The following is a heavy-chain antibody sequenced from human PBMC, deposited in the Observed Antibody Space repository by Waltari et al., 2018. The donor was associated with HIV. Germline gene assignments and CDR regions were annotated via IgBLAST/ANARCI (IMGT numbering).Heavy chain of an antibody. CDR2: INPTDDTT. D-gene: IGHD5-18*01. V-gene: IGHV1-46*01. CDR3: ARGVPVETTMGKYYYYGMEV. CDR1: GYTFTSYY. J-gene: IGHJ6*02. Sequence: QVQLVQSGAEVKKPGASVKVSCKASGYTFTSYYMHWVRQAPGQGLEWMGIINPTDDTTSYAQKFQGRVTMTRDTSTSTVYMELSSLRSEDTAVYYCARGVPVETTMGKYYYYGMEVWGQGTTVTVSS.